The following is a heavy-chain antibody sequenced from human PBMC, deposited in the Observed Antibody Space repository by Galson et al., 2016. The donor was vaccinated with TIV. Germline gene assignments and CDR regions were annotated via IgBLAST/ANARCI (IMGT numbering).Heavy chain of an antibody. Sequence: SLRLSCAASGFTFSSYAMSWVRQAPGKGLEWVAAISGSGGSTYYVDSVKGRFTISRDNSRNTVYLQMNSLRAEDTAVYYCAKNRKTIDYWGQGTLVTVSS. V-gene: IGHV3-23*01. CDR3: AKNRKTIDY. D-gene: IGHD2/OR15-2a*01. CDR1: GFTFSSYA. CDR2: ISGSGGST. J-gene: IGHJ4*02.